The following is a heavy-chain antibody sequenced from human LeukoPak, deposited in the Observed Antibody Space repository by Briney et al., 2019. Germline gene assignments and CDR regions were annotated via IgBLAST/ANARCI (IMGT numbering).Heavy chain of an antibody. CDR3: ARAGSGSGWYLDY. CDR2: ISPYNGNT. Sequence: GASVKVSCKASGYDFTSVGITWVRRAPGQGLEWMGWISPYNGNTRHAQKFQGRVAMTTDTSTTTAYMELRGLRFNDTAVYYCARAGSGSGWYLDYWGQGTLVTVSS. CDR1: GYDFTSVG. D-gene: IGHD6-19*01. J-gene: IGHJ4*02. V-gene: IGHV1-18*01.